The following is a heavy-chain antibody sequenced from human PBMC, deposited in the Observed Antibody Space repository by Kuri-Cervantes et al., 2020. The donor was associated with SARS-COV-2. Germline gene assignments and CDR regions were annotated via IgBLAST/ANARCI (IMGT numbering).Heavy chain of an antibody. Sequence: GESLKISCAVSGLTFSSYAMHWVRQAPGKGLEWVAVISYDGSNKHYADSVKGRFTISRDNSKNTLYLQMNSLRAEDTAVYYCAKDRDCSGGSCYDYYYYGMDVWGQGTTVTVSS. V-gene: IGHV3-30*04. CDR1: GLTFSSYA. D-gene: IGHD2-15*01. CDR3: AKDRDCSGGSCYDYYYYGMDV. CDR2: ISYDGSNK. J-gene: IGHJ6*02.